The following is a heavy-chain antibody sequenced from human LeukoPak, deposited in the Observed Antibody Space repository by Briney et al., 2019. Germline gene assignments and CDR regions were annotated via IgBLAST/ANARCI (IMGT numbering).Heavy chain of an antibody. CDR1: CGSFSGYY. V-gene: IGHV4-34*01. J-gene: IGHJ6*03. D-gene: IGHD3-3*01. CDR3: ARACITIFRVLGDYYYYMDV. Sequence: SATLSLTCAVYCGSFSGYYWSWIRQPPGKGLGWIVEINHGGSTNYNPSLKSRVTISVDTSKHQSYLKLSSVTAADTAVYYCARACITIFRVLGDYYYYMDVWGKGTTVTVSS. CDR2: INHGGST.